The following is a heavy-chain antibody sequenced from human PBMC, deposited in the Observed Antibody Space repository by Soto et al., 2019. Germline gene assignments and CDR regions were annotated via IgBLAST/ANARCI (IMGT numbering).Heavy chain of an antibody. Sequence: QVQLVQSGAEVKKPGASVKVSCKTSGYTFTRYGISWVRQAPGQGLEWMGWISAYNGNTNYAQKLQGRVTMTTDTSTSTAYMELSSLRSDDTAVYYCGRWKDIVLVTDSWGQGTLVTVSS. CDR3: GRWKDIVLVTDS. CDR1: GYTFTRYG. D-gene: IGHD2-2*01. CDR2: ISAYNGNT. V-gene: IGHV1-18*01. J-gene: IGHJ4*02.